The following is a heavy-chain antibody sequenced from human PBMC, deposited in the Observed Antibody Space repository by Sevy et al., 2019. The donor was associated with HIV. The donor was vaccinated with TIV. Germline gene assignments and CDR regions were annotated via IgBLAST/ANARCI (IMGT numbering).Heavy chain of an antibody. D-gene: IGHD5-12*01. J-gene: IGHJ6*02. CDR2: IKSEFDGGAI. CDR3: ITDPAYRGYDEEVINYYFYGMDV. CDR1: GFTFSSAW. V-gene: IGHV3-15*01. Sequence: GESLKISCTASGFTFSSAWMSWVRQAPGKGLEWVGRIKSEFDGGAIDYAAPVKGRFTISREDSKNTVYLPMNSLKTEDTAVYYCITDPAYRGYDEEVINYYFYGMDVWGQGTTVTVSS.